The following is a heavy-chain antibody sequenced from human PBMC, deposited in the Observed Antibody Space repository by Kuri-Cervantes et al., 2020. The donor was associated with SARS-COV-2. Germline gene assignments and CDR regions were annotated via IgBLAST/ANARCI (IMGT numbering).Heavy chain of an antibody. CDR3: GRQASDWHIDY. J-gene: IGHJ4*02. D-gene: IGHD3-9*01. Sequence: SETLSLTFSVSGGSISSSGHYWGWVRQPPGKGLEWIGSIYFSGITYYTPSLKSRVTISVDTYKNQFSLKLTSVTATDTAVYYCGRQASDWHIDYWGQGTMVTVSS. CDR1: GGSISSSGHY. CDR2: IYFSGIT. V-gene: IGHV4-39*01.